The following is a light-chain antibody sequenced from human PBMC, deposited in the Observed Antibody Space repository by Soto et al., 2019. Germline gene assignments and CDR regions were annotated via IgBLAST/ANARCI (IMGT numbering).Light chain of an antibody. CDR1: QSISRS. CDR2: DAS. CDR3: QQYNSYLWT. V-gene: IGKV1-5*01. Sequence: DIQMTQSPSTLSASVGDRVTITCRASQSISRSLAWYQQKSGKAPKLLIYDASSLESGVPSRFSGSGFGTEFTLTISSLQPDDFATYYCQQYNSYLWTFGQGTKVEIK. J-gene: IGKJ1*01.